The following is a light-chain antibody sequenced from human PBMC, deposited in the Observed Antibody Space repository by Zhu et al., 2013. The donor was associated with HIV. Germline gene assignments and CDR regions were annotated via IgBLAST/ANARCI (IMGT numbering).Light chain of an antibody. CDR2: GAS. CDR1: QIVGSNS. V-gene: IGKV3-20*01. CDR3: QQYGSSPLT. J-gene: IGKJ4*01. Sequence: EIVLTQSPGTLSLSPGESVTLSCRASQIVGSNSLAWYQQKPGQAPRLLIYGASSRATGIPDRFSGSGSGTDFTLTISRLEPEDFAVYFCQQYGSSPLTFGGGTQVEIK.